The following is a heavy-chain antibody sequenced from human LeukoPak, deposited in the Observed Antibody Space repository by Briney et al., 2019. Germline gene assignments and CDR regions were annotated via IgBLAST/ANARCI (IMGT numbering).Heavy chain of an antibody. CDR3: AKAVGSGYSGYVDAFDI. CDR1: GFTFDDYA. D-gene: IGHD5-12*01. J-gene: IGHJ3*02. Sequence: PGGSLRLSCAASGFTFDDYAMHWVRHAPGKGLEWVSGISWNSGSIGYADSVKGRFTISRDNAKNSLYLQMNSLRAEDMALYYCAKAVGSGYSGYVDAFDIWGQGTMVTVSS. CDR2: ISWNSGSI. V-gene: IGHV3-9*03.